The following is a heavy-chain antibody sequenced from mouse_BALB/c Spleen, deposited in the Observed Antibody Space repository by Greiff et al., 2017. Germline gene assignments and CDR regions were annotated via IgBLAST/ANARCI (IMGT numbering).Heavy chain of an antibody. CDR2: IDPENGNT. CDR1: GFNIKDYY. J-gene: IGHJ1*01. CDR3: ASCSSPYWYFDV. D-gene: IGHD1-1*01. Sequence: QLQQSGAELVRPGALVKLSCKASGFNIKDYYMHWVKQRPEQGLEWIGWIDPENGNTIYDPKFQGKASITADTSSNTAYLQLSSLTSEDTAVYYCASCSSPYWYFDVWGAGTTVTVSS. V-gene: IGHV14-1*02.